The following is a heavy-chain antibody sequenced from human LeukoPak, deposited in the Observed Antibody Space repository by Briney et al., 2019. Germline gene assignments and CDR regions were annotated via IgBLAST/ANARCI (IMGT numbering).Heavy chain of an antibody. CDR3: ARSPGGGFDI. J-gene: IGHJ3*02. CDR1: GGSITNFY. CDR2: IYYSGTT. D-gene: IGHD2-15*01. Sequence: SQTLSLTCTVSGGSITNFYGGWIRQSPGKGLELIGYIYYSGTTNYSPSLKSRVSISVDTSKKQFSLKLSSVTAADTAVYYCARSPGGGFDIWGQGTMVTVSS. V-gene: IGHV4-59*01.